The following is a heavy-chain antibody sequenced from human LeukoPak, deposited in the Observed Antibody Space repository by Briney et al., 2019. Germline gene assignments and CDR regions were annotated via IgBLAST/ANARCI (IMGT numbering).Heavy chain of an antibody. J-gene: IGHJ4*02. CDR2: IDRDGTIT. CDR3: AREHRDVGATVDN. CDR1: GFTFRDYC. Sequence: AGTLCLSCAASGFTFRDYCMHWVRQAPGKGLVWVSRIDRDGTITYYTDSVKGRFTIYRDTAKITLYLQMDSLRAEDTAVYYCAREHRDVGATVDNWGQGTLVTVSS. D-gene: IGHD1-26*01. V-gene: IGHV3-74*01.